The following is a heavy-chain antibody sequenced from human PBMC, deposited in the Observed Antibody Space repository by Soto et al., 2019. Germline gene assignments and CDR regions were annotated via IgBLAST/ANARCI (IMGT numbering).Heavy chain of an antibody. D-gene: IGHD4-17*01. CDR2: ISGSGGST. CDR1: GFTFSSYA. CDR3: AKYSLSTVTVAIRGYYYYYMDV. Sequence: GVSLRLSCAASGFTFSSYAMSWVRQAPGKGLEWVSAISGSGGSTYYADSVKGRFTISRDNSKNTLYLQMNSLRAEDTAVYYCAKYSLSTVTVAIRGYYYYYMDVWGKGTTVTVSS. J-gene: IGHJ6*03. V-gene: IGHV3-23*01.